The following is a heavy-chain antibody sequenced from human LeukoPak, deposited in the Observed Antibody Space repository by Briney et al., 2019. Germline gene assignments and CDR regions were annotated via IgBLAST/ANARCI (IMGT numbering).Heavy chain of an antibody. Sequence: PGGSLRLSCVASGFTFTNYVIHWLRQAPGKGLEWVANIKQDGSEIYSLDSVKGRFTISRDNAKNSLDLQLSSLRAEDTALYYCARVVSWGWFDPWGQGTLVTVSS. V-gene: IGHV3-7*01. D-gene: IGHD5/OR15-5a*01. CDR1: GFTFTNYV. J-gene: IGHJ5*02. CDR3: ARVVSWGWFDP. CDR2: IKQDGSEI.